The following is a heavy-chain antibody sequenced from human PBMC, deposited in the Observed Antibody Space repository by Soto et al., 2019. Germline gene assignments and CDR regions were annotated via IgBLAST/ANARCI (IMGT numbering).Heavy chain of an antibody. CDR3: AKVRGFGEPFDY. CDR2: ISGSGGST. Sequence: WWSLRLSCSASVFTFSSYAMSWGRQAPGKGLEWVSAISGSGGSTYYADSVKGRFTISRDNSKNTLYLQMNSLRAEDTAVYYCAKVRGFGEPFDYWGQGTLVTVSS. J-gene: IGHJ4*02. D-gene: IGHD3-10*01. V-gene: IGHV3-23*01. CDR1: VFTFSSYA.